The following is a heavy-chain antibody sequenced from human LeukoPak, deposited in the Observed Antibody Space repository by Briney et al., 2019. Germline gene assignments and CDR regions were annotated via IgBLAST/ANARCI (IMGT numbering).Heavy chain of an antibody. Sequence: SETLSLTCTVSGGSISSYYWSWIRQPPGKGLEWIGYIYYSGSTNYNPSPKSRVTISVDTSKNQFSLKLSSVTAADTAVYYCARDKTLYHYDSTGVWYFDLWGRGTLVTVSS. V-gene: IGHV4-59*01. J-gene: IGHJ2*01. CDR1: GGSISSYY. CDR2: IYYSGST. CDR3: ARDKTLYHYDSTGVWYFDL. D-gene: IGHD3-22*01.